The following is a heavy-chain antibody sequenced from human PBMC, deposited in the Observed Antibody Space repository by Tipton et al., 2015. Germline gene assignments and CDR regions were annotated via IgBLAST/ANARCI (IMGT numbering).Heavy chain of an antibody. Sequence: TLSLTCTVSGGSINSGDYYWSWIRQPPGKGLEWIGYIYYRGTTNYNPSLKSRVTMSLDKAKNQFSLRLISVTAADTAIYYCTRYVYGVIPSGVYWGQGTLVTVSS. D-gene: IGHD3-3*01. CDR2: IYYRGTT. V-gene: IGHV4-30-4*03. CDR3: TRYVYGVIPSGVY. CDR1: GGSINSGDYY. J-gene: IGHJ4*02.